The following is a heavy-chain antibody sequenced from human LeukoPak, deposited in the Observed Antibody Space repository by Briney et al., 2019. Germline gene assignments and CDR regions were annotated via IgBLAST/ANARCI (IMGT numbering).Heavy chain of an antibody. D-gene: IGHD2-2*01. CDR2: IKQGGSEK. CDR1: GFTFSSYW. J-gene: IGHJ6*03. V-gene: IGHV3-7*01. Sequence: GGSLRLSCAASGFTFSSYWMSWVRQAPGKGLEWVANIKQGGSEKYYVDSVKGRFTISRDNAKNSLYLQMNSLRAEDTAVYYCARGGCSSTSCYYMDVWGEGTTVTVSS. CDR3: ARGGCSSTSCYYMDV.